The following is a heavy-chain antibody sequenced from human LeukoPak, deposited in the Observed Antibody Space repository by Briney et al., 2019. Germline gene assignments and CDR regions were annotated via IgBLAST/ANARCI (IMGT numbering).Heavy chain of an antibody. CDR1: GFTFSSYE. V-gene: IGHV3-23*01. J-gene: IGHJ4*02. D-gene: IGHD6-19*01. CDR2: VSSSGDNT. Sequence: GGSLRLSCAASGFTFSSYEINWVRQAPGRGLEWVSGVSSSGDNTHYADSVKGRFTISRDNSDNTLCLQMNSLRAEDTAVYYCVKGGWLDNWGQGTLVTVSS. CDR3: VKGGWLDN.